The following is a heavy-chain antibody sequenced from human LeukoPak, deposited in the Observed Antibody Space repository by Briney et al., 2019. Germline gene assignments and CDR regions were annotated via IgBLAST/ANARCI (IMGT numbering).Heavy chain of an antibody. D-gene: IGHD6-6*01. Sequence: SETLSLTCTVSGGSISSSSYYWGWIRQPPGKGLEWIGNIYYSGSTYYNPSLKSRVTISVVTSKNQFSLKLSSVTAADTAVYYCARRGSSSWVYYFDYWGQGTLVTVSS. CDR2: IYYSGST. J-gene: IGHJ4*02. CDR3: ARRGSSSWVYYFDY. CDR1: GGSISSSSYY. V-gene: IGHV4-39*01.